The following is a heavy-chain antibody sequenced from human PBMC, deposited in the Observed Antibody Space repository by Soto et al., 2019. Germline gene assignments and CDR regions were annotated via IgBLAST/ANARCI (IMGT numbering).Heavy chain of an antibody. CDR1: GGTFSSYA. V-gene: IGHV1-69*13. CDR2: IIPIFGTA. Sequence: SVKVSCKASGGTFSSYAISWVRQAPGQGLEWMGGIIPIFGTANYAQKFQGRVTITADESTSTAYMELSSLGSEDTAVYYCARKLYYYDSSGYYLNDASDIWGQGTMVTVSS. CDR3: ARKLYYYDSSGYYLNDASDI. J-gene: IGHJ3*02. D-gene: IGHD3-22*01.